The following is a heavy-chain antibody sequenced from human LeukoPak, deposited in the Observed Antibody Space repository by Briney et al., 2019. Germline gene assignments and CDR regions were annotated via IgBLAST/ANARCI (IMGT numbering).Heavy chain of an antibody. CDR3: ARGSYQHNYYYYYYMDV. Sequence: SETLSLTCTVSGGSISSYYWSWIRQPPGKGLEWIGYIYYSGSTNYNPSLKSRVTISVDTSKNQFSLKLSSVTAEDTAVYYCARGSYQHNYYYYYYMDVWGKGTTVTVSS. CDR2: IYYSGST. J-gene: IGHJ6*03. V-gene: IGHV4-59*01. CDR1: GGSISSYY. D-gene: IGHD1-26*01.